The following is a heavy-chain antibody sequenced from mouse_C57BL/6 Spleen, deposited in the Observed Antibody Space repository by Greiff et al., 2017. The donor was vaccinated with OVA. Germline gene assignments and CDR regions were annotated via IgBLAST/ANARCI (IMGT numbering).Heavy chain of an antibody. V-gene: IGHV5-17*01. Sequence: EVKVVESGGGLVKPGGSLKLSCAASGFTFSDYGMHWVRQAPEKGLEWVAYISSGRSTIYYADTVKGRFTISRDNAKNTLFLQMTSLRSEDTAMYYCARKYYAMDYWGQGTSVTVSS. CDR2: ISSGRSTI. CDR1: GFTFSDYG. J-gene: IGHJ4*01. CDR3: ARKYYAMDY.